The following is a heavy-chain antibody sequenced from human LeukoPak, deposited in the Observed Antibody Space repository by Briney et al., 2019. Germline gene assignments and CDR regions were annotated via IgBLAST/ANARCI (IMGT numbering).Heavy chain of an antibody. Sequence: ASVKVSCKVSGYTLTVFPIHWVRQAPGKGLEWVAGFDPDDGETDYAEMFQGRVTISGDTASDSPSMELSSLRSEDTAVYYCGTGTSGSYYVGIVRPIDYWGKGTLVTVSS. CDR1: GYTLTVFP. CDR3: GTGTSGSYYVGIVRPIDY. V-gene: IGHV1-24*01. D-gene: IGHD1-26*01. CDR2: FDPDDGET. J-gene: IGHJ4*02.